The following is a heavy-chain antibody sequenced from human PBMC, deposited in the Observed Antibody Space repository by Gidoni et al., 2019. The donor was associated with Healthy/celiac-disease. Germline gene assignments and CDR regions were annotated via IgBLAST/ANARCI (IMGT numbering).Heavy chain of an antibody. CDR3: ARFLLDYYDSSGYLGY. D-gene: IGHD3-22*01. J-gene: IGHJ4*02. CDR1: GFTFSSYW. V-gene: IGHV3-7*04. CDR2: IKQDGSEK. Sequence: EVQLVESGGGLVQPGWSLRLSCAASGFTFSSYWMSWVRQAPGKGLEWVANIKQDGSEKYYVDSVKGRFTISRDNAKNSLYLQMNSLRAEDTAVYYCARFLLDYYDSSGYLGYWGQGTLVTVSS.